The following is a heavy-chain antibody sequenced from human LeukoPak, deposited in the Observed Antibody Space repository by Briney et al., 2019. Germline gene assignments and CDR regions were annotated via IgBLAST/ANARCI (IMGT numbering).Heavy chain of an antibody. D-gene: IGHD6-13*01. V-gene: IGHV4-30-4*07. J-gene: IGHJ4*02. CDR2: VYYSGSS. CDR1: DGSISGGGYS. Sequence: PSETLSLTCAVSDGSISGGGYSWSWIRQPPGKGLEWIGYVYYSGSSYHNPSLESRVTISVDTPKNQFSLKLRSVTAADTAVYYCARVMAAAYFDSWGQGTLVTVSS. CDR3: ARVMAAAYFDS.